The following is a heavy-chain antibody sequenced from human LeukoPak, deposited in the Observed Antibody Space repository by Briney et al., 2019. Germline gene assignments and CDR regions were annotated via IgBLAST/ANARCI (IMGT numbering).Heavy chain of an antibody. CDR3: AKDGTMVRGVIPFDY. V-gene: IGHV3-23*01. CDR2: ISGTGVGA. Sequence: GGSLRLSCVVSGFTFSSHAMSWVRQAPGKGLEWVSSISGTGVGAFLADSVKGRFTISRDNSQNTLYLQMSSLRAEDSAVYYCAKDGTMVRGVIPFDYWGQGTLVTVSS. D-gene: IGHD3-10*01. J-gene: IGHJ4*02. CDR1: GFTFSSHA.